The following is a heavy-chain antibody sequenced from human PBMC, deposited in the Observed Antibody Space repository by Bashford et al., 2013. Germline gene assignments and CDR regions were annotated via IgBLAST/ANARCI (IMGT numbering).Heavy chain of an antibody. D-gene: IGHD1-26*01. CDR1: GGSISSSSSY. Sequence: SETLSLTCTVSGGSISSSSSYWGWIRQPPGKGLEWIGSIKYSGTTYYNPSLKSRVTVSVDTSKNQFSLKLSSVSAADTAVYYCAKPLVGRTTGFDYWGQGTLVTVSS. V-gene: IGHV4-39*01. CDR2: IKYSGTT. J-gene: IGHJ4*02. CDR3: AKPLVGRTTGFDY.